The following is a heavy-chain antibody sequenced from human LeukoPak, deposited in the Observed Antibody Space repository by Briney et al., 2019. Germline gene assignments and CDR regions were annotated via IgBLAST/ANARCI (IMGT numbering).Heavy chain of an antibody. CDR3: ARHPPHCTNGVCYRWGYYYYGMDV. D-gene: IGHD2-8*01. J-gene: IGHJ6*02. Sequence: KPSETLSLTCTVSGGSISSYYWSWIRQSPGTGLEWIGYIYYSGSTNYNPSLKSRVTISVDTSKNQFSLKLSSVTAADTAVYYCARHPPHCTNGVCYRWGYYYYGMDVWGQGTTVTVSS. V-gene: IGHV4-59*08. CDR2: IYYSGST. CDR1: GGSISSYY.